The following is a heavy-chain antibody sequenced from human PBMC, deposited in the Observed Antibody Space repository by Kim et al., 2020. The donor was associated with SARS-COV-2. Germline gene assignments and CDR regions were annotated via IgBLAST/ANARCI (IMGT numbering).Heavy chain of an antibody. CDR3: AKSSHRHMVVAAWAHYYYGMDV. Sequence: GGSLRLSCAASGFTFSSYAMSWVRQAPGKGLEWVSAISGSGGSTYYADSVKGRFTISRDNSKNTLYLQMNSLRAEDTAVYYCAKSSHRHMVVAAWAHYYYGMDVWGQGTTVTVSS. D-gene: IGHD2-15*01. CDR2: ISGSGGST. CDR1: GFTFSSYA. J-gene: IGHJ6*02. V-gene: IGHV3-23*01.